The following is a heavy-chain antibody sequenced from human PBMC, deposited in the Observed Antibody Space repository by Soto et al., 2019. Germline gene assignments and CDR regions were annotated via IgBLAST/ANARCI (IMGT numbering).Heavy chain of an antibody. D-gene: IGHD6-19*01. Sequence: ASVKVSCKASGYTFTSYYMHWVRQAPGQGLEWMGIINPSGGSTSYAQKFQGRVTMTRDTSTSTVYMELSSLRSEDTAVYYCARAQSIAVADSDLITNWFDPWGQGTLVTVSS. CDR3: ARAQSIAVADSDLITNWFDP. V-gene: IGHV1-46*01. J-gene: IGHJ5*02. CDR1: GYTFTSYY. CDR2: INPSGGST.